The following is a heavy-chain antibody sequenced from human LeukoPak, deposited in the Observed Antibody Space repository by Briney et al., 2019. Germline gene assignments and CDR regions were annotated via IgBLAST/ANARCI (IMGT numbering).Heavy chain of an antibody. CDR3: ARDGIAAAGPLPFDY. CDR2: ISSSSSYI. J-gene: IGHJ4*02. Sequence: AGGSLRLSCAASGFTFSSYAMSWVRQAPGKGLEWVSHISSSSSYIYYADSVKGRFIISRDNAKNSLYLQMNSLRAEDTAVYYCARDGIAAAGPLPFDYWGQGTLVTVSS. CDR1: GFTFSSYA. D-gene: IGHD6-13*01. V-gene: IGHV3-21*01.